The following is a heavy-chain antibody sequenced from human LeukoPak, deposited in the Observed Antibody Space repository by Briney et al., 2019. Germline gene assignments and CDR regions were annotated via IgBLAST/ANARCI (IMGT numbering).Heavy chain of an antibody. J-gene: IGHJ4*02. V-gene: IGHV3-23*01. CDR3: AKNLGTPGWGLDY. Sequence: GGSLRLSCAAYGFTFSSYAMSWVRQAPGKGREWVSAISGSGGSTYYADSVKGRFTISRDNSKNTLYLEMNSLRAEDTAVYYCAKNLGTPGWGLDYWGQGTLVTVSS. D-gene: IGHD1-1*01. CDR2: ISGSGGST. CDR1: GFTFSSYA.